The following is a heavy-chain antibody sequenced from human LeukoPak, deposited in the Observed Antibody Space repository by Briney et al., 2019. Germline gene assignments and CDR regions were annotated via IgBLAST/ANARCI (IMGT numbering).Heavy chain of an antibody. CDR3: ARPASSGSYWRDFDY. CDR2: IYPGDSDT. D-gene: IGHD3-10*01. V-gene: IGHV5-51*01. CDR1: GYSFTSYW. J-gene: IGHJ4*02. Sequence: GESLKISCKGSGYSFTSYWIGWVRQMPGKGLEWMGTIYPGDSDTRYSPSFQGQVTISADKSISTAYLQWSSLKASDTAMYYCARPASSGSYWRDFDYWGQGTLVTVSS.